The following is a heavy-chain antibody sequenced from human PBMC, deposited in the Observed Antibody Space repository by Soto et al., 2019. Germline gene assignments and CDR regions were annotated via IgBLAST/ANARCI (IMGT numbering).Heavy chain of an antibody. J-gene: IGHJ4*02. CDR1: GFPFRRYW. CDR2: IKQDGTET. CDR3: ASYSYVSGSRSFDY. Sequence: SLRLSCAAAGFPFRRYWLSWVRQAPGKGLEWVATIKQDGTETYYLDSVKGRFTISRDNAKTSLYLQMNSLRAENTAVYYCASYSYVSGSRSFDYWGQGTRVTVSS. V-gene: IGHV3-7*05. D-gene: IGHD3-10*01.